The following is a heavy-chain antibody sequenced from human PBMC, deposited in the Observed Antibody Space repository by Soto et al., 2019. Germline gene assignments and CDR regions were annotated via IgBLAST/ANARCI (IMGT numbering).Heavy chain of an antibody. CDR3: ARGSGYDFGFDY. CDR2: IYYSGNT. Sequence: SETLSLTCTVSGGSISSYYWSWIRQPPGKGLEWIGYIYYSGNTNYNPSLKSRVTISVDTSKNQFSLKLSSVTAADTAVYYCARGSGYDFGFDYWGQGTLVTVSS. J-gene: IGHJ4*02. CDR1: GGSISSYY. V-gene: IGHV4-59*08. D-gene: IGHD5-12*01.